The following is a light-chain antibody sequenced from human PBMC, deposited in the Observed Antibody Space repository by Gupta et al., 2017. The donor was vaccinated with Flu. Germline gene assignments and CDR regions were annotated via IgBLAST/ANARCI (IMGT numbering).Light chain of an antibody. V-gene: IGLV8-61*01. J-gene: IGLJ3*02. CDR1: SGSVSTSYY. CDR3: VRDMCSGILV. Sequence: QTVVPPEPSFSVSPGGTVTLTCGLGSGSVSTSYYPSWYQQTPGQAPRTLIYSKNARSAGVPDRFSVSIRENRAALTITGSQVDDESDYYCVRDMCSGILVFGGGTKLTVL. CDR2: SKN.